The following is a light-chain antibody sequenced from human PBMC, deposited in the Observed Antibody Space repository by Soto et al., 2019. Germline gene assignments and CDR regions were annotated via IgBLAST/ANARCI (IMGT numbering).Light chain of an antibody. CDR3: LQHNSYPIT. Sequence: DIQMTQSPSSLSASVGDRVTITCRTSQGIRNDLCWYQQKPGTAHKRLIYAASSLHSGAPSRFIGNASGKELAHAVSSRHPDESATNCCLQHNSYPITFGPGTKVSVK. J-gene: IGKJ3*01. CDR2: AAS. CDR1: QGIRND. V-gene: IGKV1-17*01.